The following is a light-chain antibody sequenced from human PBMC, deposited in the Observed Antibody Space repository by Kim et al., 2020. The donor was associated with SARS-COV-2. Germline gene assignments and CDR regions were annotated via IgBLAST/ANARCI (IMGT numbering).Light chain of an antibody. CDR2: QDS. CDR3: AAWDDSLSGWV. CDR1: KLGDKY. V-gene: IGLV3-1*01. J-gene: IGLJ3*02. Sequence: PRQTARITSSGDKLGDKYACWYQQKPGQSPVLVIYQDSKRPSGIPERFSGSNSGNTASLAISGLRSEDEADYYCAAWDDSLSGWVFGGGTQLTVL.